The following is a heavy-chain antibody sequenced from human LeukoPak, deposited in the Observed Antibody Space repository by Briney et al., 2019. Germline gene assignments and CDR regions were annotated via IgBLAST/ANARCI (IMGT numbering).Heavy chain of an antibody. Sequence: PGGSLRLSCAASGFTVSSNYMSWVRQAPGKGLEWVSVIYSGGSTYYADSVKGRFTLFRDTSKNTLLLQMTSLRADDTAVYYCARHSANNWYFDLWGRGTLVTVSS. V-gene: IGHV3-53*01. J-gene: IGHJ2*01. CDR1: GFTVSSNY. CDR2: IYSGGST. D-gene: IGHD3-10*01. CDR3: ARHSANNWYFDL.